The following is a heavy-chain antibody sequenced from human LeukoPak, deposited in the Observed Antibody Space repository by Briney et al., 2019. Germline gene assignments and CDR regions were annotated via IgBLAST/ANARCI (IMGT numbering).Heavy chain of an antibody. CDR1: GGTFSSYA. D-gene: IGHD3-16*02. J-gene: IGHJ3*02. CDR3: ARCLSLEPRAFDI. Sequence: ASVKVSCKASGGTFSSYAISWVRQAPGQGLEWMGGIIPIFGTANYAQKFQGRVTITTDESTSTAYMELSSLRSEDTAVYYCARCLSLEPRAFDIWGQGTMVTVSS. V-gene: IGHV1-69*05. CDR2: IIPIFGTA.